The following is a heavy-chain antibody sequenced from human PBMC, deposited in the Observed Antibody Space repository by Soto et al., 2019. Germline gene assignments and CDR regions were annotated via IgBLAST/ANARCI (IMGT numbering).Heavy chain of an antibody. D-gene: IGHD2-21*01. CDR1: GDIFNRYT. CDR3: ARAEGGGGRWYAA. Sequence: QVQLVQSGAEVKKPGSSVRVACKTSGDIFNRYTISWVRQAPGLGLEWMGRIIPVVGGPNYAEKFRGRVTITADKATTSVYLEVRSLRSDDTAPYYCARAEGGGGRWYAAWGQGTLVTVSS. V-gene: IGHV1-69*02. J-gene: IGHJ5*02. CDR2: IIPVVGGP.